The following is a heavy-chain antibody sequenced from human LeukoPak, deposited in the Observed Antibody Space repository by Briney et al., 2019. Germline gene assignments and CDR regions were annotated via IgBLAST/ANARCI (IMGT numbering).Heavy chain of an antibody. D-gene: IGHD6-19*01. Sequence: SETLSLTCTVSGGSISSSSYYWGWIRQPPGKGLEWIGSIYYSGSTYYNPSLKSRVTISVDTSKNQFSLKLSSVTAADTAVYYCARGNSSGWYDLDYWGQGTLVTVSS. CDR3: ARGNSSGWYDLDY. J-gene: IGHJ4*02. CDR2: IYYSGST. CDR1: GGSISSSSYY. V-gene: IGHV4-39*07.